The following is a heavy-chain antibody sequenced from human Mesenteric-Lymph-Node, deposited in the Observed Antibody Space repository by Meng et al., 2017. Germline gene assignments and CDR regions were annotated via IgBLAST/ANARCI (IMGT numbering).Heavy chain of an antibody. D-gene: IGHD6-13*01. J-gene: IGHJ4*02. V-gene: IGHV4-39*07. CDR3: ARDVERHTGYSSSWLDY. Sequence: GSLRLSCSVSGGSIRNSNSYWGWIRQPPGKGLEWIGNIYYRGTTYYNPSLQSRVTISVDMSKSQFSLILTSVTAADTAVYYCARDVERHTGYSSSWLDYWGQGTLVTVSS. CDR2: IYYRGTT. CDR1: GGSIRNSNSY.